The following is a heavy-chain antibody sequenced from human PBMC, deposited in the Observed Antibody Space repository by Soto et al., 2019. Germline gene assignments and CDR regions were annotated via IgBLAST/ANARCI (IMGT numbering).Heavy chain of an antibody. Sequence: SVEVSCKASRGTFSSYAISWVRQAPGQGLEWMGGIIPIFDTANYAQKFQGRVTITADESTSTAYMELSSLRSDDTAVYYCARENLNSNSWSVVDSWGQGTLVTVSS. J-gene: IGHJ4*02. CDR2: IIPIFDTA. CDR3: ARENLNSNSWSVVDS. CDR1: RGTFSSYA. V-gene: IGHV1-69*13. D-gene: IGHD5-18*01.